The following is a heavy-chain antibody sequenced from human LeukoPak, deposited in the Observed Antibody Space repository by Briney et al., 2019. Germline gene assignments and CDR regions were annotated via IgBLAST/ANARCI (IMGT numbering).Heavy chain of an antibody. J-gene: IGHJ4*02. V-gene: IGHV3-23*01. CDR1: GFTFSSYA. Sequence: GGSLRLSCAASGFTFSSYAMSWVRQAPGKGLEWVSAISGSGGSTYYADSVKGRFTISRDNSKNTLYLQMNSLRAEDTAVYYCAKANIVVVPAAPAEIDYWGQGTLVTVSS. D-gene: IGHD2-2*01. CDR2: ISGSGGST. CDR3: AKANIVVVPAAPAEIDY.